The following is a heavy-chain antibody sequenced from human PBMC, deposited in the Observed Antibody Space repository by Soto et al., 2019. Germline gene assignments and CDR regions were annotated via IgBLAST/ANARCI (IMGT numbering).Heavy chain of an antibody. CDR3: ASDPWGYYYGMDV. Sequence: SETLSLTCAVSGYSISSGYYWGWIRQPPGKGLEWIGSIYHSGSTYYNPSLKSRVTISVDTSKNQFSLKLSSVTAADTAVYYCASDPWGYYYGMDVWGQGATVTVSS. CDR1: GYSISSGYY. V-gene: IGHV4-38-2*01. CDR2: IYHSGST. D-gene: IGHD7-27*01. J-gene: IGHJ6*02.